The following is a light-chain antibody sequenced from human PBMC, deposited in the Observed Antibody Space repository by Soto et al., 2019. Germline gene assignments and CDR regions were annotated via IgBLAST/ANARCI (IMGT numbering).Light chain of an antibody. V-gene: IGKV3D-15*01. CDR2: DAS. Sequence: EIVVTQFPATLSESPGERVTLSCRASQSVSTNLAWYQQRPGEAPRLLIFDASARAVDIPGRFSGSGSGTEFTLTISSLQPEDFAVYFCHSYDRSPLFGGGTKVDIK. CDR3: HSYDRSPL. CDR1: QSVSTN. J-gene: IGKJ4*01.